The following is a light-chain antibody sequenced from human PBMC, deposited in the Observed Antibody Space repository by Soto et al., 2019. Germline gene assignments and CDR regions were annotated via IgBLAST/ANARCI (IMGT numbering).Light chain of an antibody. CDR2: EVS. J-gene: IGLJ1*01. CDR3: SSYTSISTYV. CDR1: SSGVGGYNY. Sequence: QSALTQPASVSGSPGQSITISCTGTSSGVGGYNYVSWYQHHPGKAPRLMIYEVSNRPSGVSDRFSGSKSGNTASLTISGLLAEDEADYYCSSYTSISTYVFGTGTKLTVL. V-gene: IGLV2-14*01.